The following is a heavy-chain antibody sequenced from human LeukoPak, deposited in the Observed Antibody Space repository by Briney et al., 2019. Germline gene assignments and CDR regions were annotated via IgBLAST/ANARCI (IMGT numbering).Heavy chain of an antibody. CDR3: ARDWVFLHYCSGGSCYEIFDY. Sequence: GASVKVSCKASGYTFTSYGISWVRRAPGQGLEWMGWISAYNGNTNYAQKLQGRVTMTTDTSTSTAYMELRSLRSDDTAVYYCARDWVFLHYCSGGSCYEIFDYWGQGTLVTVSS. V-gene: IGHV1-18*01. D-gene: IGHD2-15*01. CDR2: ISAYNGNT. J-gene: IGHJ4*02. CDR1: GYTFTSYG.